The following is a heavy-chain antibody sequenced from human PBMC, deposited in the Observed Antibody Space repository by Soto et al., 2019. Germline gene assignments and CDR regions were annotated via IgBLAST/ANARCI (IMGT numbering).Heavy chain of an antibody. CDR2: ITSGSGGGT. CDR3: GKGTWGAFDI. CDR1: GFTFSSNA. Sequence: EVQLLESGGGLVQPGGSLRLSCVASGFTFSSNAMSWVRQAPGKGLEWVSHITSGSGGGTYYADFLKCRFTIARDNAKTTLYRQMNSLRVEYTAVYYWGKGTWGAFDIWGHWTLVTVSS. D-gene: IGHD7-27*01. J-gene: IGHJ3*02. V-gene: IGHV3-23*01.